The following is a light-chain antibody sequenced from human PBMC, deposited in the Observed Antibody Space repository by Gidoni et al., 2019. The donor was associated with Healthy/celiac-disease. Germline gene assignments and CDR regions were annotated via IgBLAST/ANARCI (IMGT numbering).Light chain of an antibody. J-gene: IGKJ1*01. CDR2: GAS. CDR3: QQDGSSPGWT. Sequence: SQESLFLSPGERATLSCRASQSVSSSYLAWYQQKPGQAPRLLIYGASRRATGIPDRVSGSGSGTDFTLTISSLEPEDFAVYYCQQDGSSPGWTFGQGTKVEIK. CDR1: QSVSSSY. V-gene: IGKV3-20*01.